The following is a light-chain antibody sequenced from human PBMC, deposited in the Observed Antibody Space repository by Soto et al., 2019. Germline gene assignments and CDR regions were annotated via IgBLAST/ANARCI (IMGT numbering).Light chain of an antibody. Sequence: EIVMTQSPATLSVSPGERATLSCRASQSVSSNLAWYQQKPGQAPRLLIYGASTRATGIPARFSGSGSGTEFTLTVSSLQSEDFAVYSCQQYNNWPPYTFGQGITVDIK. J-gene: IGKJ2*01. V-gene: IGKV3-15*01. CDR2: GAS. CDR1: QSVSSN. CDR3: QQYNNWPPYT.